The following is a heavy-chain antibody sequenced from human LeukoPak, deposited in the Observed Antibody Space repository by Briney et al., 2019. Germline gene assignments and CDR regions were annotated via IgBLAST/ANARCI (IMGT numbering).Heavy chain of an antibody. D-gene: IGHD3-22*01. CDR3: AKDSYDRSGYYYYYFAY. CDR1: GFTFSSYG. CDR2: ISYDGSNK. V-gene: IGHV3-30*18. J-gene: IGHJ4*02. Sequence: GGSLRLSCAASGFTFSSYGMHWVRQAPGKGLEWVAVISYDGSNKYYADSEKGRFTISRDNSKNTLYLQMNSLRAGDTAVYYCAKDSYDRSGYYYYYFAYWGQGTQVTVSS.